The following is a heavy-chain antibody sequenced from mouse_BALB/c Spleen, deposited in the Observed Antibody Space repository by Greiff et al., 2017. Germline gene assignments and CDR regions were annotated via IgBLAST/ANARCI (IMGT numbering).Heavy chain of an antibody. Sequence: QVQLQQSGAELVRPGTSVKVSCKASGYAFTNYLIEWVKQRPGQGLEWIGVINPGSGGTNYNEKFKGKATLTADKSSSTAYMQLSSLTSDDSAVYFCARFGSSYDYAMDYWGQGTSVTVSS. V-gene: IGHV1-54*01. CDR2: INPGSGGT. J-gene: IGHJ4*01. CDR1: GYAFTNYL. CDR3: ARFGSSYDYAMDY. D-gene: IGHD1-1*01.